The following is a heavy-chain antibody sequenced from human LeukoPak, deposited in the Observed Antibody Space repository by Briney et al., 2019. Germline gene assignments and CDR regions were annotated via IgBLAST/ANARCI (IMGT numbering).Heavy chain of an antibody. D-gene: IGHD6-19*01. Sequence: ASVKVSCTASGYTFTGYYMHWVRQAPGQGLEWMGWINPNSGDINYAQKFQGRVTVTRDTSISTAYLELSWLSTDDTAVYYCARVGSSGWYVHPTLDYWGQGSLVTVSS. CDR3: ARVGSSGWYVHPTLDY. CDR1: GYTFTGYY. J-gene: IGHJ4*02. CDR2: INPNSGDI. V-gene: IGHV1-2*02.